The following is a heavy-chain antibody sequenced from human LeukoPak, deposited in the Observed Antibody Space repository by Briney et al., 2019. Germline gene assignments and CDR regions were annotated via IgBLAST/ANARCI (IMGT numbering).Heavy chain of an antibody. J-gene: IGHJ5*02. V-gene: IGHV6-1*01. D-gene: IGHD6-13*01. CDR1: GDSVSSNSAA. CDR3: AREGYSSSWYPNWFDP. CDR2: TYYRSKWYN. Sequence: SQTLSLTCVISGDSVSSNSAAWNWIRQSPSRGLEWLGRTYYRSKWYNDYAVSVKSRITINPDTSKNQFSLQLNSVTPEDTAVYYCAREGYSSSWYPNWFDPWGQGTLVTVSS.